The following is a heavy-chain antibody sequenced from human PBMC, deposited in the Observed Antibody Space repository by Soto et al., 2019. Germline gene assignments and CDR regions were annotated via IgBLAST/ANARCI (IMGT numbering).Heavy chain of an antibody. D-gene: IGHD3-3*01. CDR3: ARAPMTYDLPYYFDQ. V-gene: IGHV3-23*01. CDR2: ITDTGGDA. J-gene: IGHJ4*02. Sequence: PGGSLRLSCVASGVTFRSRAMSWVRQAPGEGLEWVAVITDTGGDAKYADSVRGRFTISRDTSKNTLYLQTNSLRAEDTAVYYCARAPMTYDLPYYFDQWGQGTLVTVSS. CDR1: GVTFRSRA.